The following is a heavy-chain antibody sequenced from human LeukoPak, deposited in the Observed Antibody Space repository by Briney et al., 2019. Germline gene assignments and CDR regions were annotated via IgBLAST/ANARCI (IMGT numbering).Heavy chain of an antibody. CDR3: ARVLIVVVPAAISGYYYYMDV. V-gene: IGHV4-34*01. J-gene: IGHJ6*03. D-gene: IGHD2-2*02. CDR2: INHSGST. CDR1: GGSFSGYY. Sequence: PSETLSLTCAVYGGSFSGYYWSWIRHPPGKGLEWIGEINHSGSTNYNPSLKSRVTISVDTSKNQFSLKLSSVTAADTAVYYCARVLIVVVPAAISGYYYYMDVWGKGTTVTVSS.